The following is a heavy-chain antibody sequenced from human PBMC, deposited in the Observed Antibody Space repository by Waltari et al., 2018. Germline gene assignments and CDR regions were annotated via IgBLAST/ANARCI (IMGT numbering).Heavy chain of an antibody. D-gene: IGHD3-3*01. V-gene: IGHV4-30-4*08. Sequence: QVQLQESGPGLVKPSQTLSLTCTVPGGSISSGDYYWSWIRQPPGKGLEWIGYIYYSGSTYYNPSLKSRVTISVDTSKNQFSLKLSSVTAADTAVYYCARGYYDFWSGSWAYFDYWGQGTLVTVSS. CDR1: GGSISSGDYY. CDR3: ARGYYDFWSGSWAYFDY. CDR2: IYYSGST. J-gene: IGHJ4*02.